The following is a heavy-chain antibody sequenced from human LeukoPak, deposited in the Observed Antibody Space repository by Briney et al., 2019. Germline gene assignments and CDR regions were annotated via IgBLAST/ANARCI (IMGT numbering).Heavy chain of an antibody. CDR2: ISSSSSTI. Sequence: GGSLRLSCAASGFTFISYSMNWVRQAPGKGLEWVSYISSSSSTIYYADSVKGRFTISRDNAKNSLYLHMDSLRAEDTAVYYCARDASGSSIGLIDFWGQGTLVTVSS. J-gene: IGHJ4*02. D-gene: IGHD1-26*01. CDR1: GFTFISYS. CDR3: ARDASGSSIGLIDF. V-gene: IGHV3-48*04.